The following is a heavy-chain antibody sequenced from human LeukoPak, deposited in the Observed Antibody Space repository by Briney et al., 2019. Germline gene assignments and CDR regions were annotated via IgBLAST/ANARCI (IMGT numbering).Heavy chain of an antibody. Sequence: GGSLRLSCAASGFTFSSYSMNWVRQAPGKGLEWVSSISTSSSYKYYADSLKGRSTISRDNAKNSLYLQMNSLGAEDTAVYYCARHSDYDILTGPNDYWGQGTLVTVSS. D-gene: IGHD3-9*01. V-gene: IGHV3-21*01. CDR3: ARHSDYDILTGPNDY. CDR2: ISTSSSYK. CDR1: GFTFSSYS. J-gene: IGHJ4*02.